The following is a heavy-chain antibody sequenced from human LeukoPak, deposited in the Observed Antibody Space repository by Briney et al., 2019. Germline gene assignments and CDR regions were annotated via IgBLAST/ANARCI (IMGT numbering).Heavy chain of an antibody. D-gene: IGHD2-15*01. Sequence: GGTLTLSCAASAFTFSSYSMNWVRQAPGKGLEWVSYISSSTSTISYAVSVKARFTISRDNAKNTLYVQINSLRAEDTAGYYCARDRGYCSGGSWYSGADWFDPWGQGTLVTVSS. CDR3: ARDRGYCSGGSWYSGADWFDP. V-gene: IGHV3-48*01. CDR2: ISSSTSTI. CDR1: AFTFSSYS. J-gene: IGHJ5*02.